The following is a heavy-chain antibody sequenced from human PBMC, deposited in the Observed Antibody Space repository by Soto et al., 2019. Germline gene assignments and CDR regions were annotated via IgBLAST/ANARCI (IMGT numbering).Heavy chain of an antibody. CDR3: AKDRHYYDSIPAY. CDR1: GFTFSDYY. V-gene: IGHV3-11*01. CDR2: ISSSGSTI. J-gene: IGHJ4*02. Sequence: GGSLRLSCAASGFTFSDYYMSWSRQAPGKGLEWVSYISSSGSTIYYADSVKGRFTISRDNAKNSLYLQMNSLRAEDTAVYYCAKDRHYYDSIPAYSGQRTLVIVSS. D-gene: IGHD3-22*01.